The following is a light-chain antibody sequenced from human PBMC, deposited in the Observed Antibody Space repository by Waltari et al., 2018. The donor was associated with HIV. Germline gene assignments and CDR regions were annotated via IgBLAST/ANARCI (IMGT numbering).Light chain of an antibody. V-gene: IGLV3-9*01. CDR3: HLWDSTTAL. CDR2: RDT. Sequence: SYDLTQPLSVSVALGQTARITCGGDNIGSRSVHWYQRRPGQAHILVIYRDTTRPTGIPGRFTGSTAGNTATLPITGAQPEDEADYYCHLWDSTTALFGGGTKLTVL. CDR1: NIGSRS. J-gene: IGLJ2*01.